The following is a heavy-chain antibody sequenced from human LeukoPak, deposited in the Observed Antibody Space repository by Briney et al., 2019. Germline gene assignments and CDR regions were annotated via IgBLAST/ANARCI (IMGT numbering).Heavy chain of an antibody. CDR1: GFTFSSYT. CDR2: ISGSGGST. J-gene: IGHJ4*02. Sequence: PGGSLRLSCAASGFTFSSYTMSWVRQAPGKGLEWVSAISGSGGSTYYADSVKGRFTISRDNSKNTLYLQMNSLRAEDTAVYYCAKGVQLWPHCFDYWGQGTLVTVSS. V-gene: IGHV3-23*01. D-gene: IGHD5-18*01. CDR3: AKGVQLWPHCFDY.